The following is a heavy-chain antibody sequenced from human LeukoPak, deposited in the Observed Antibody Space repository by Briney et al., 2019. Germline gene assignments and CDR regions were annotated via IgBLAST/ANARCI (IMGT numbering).Heavy chain of an antibody. CDR3: ASSVGGPNWFDP. Sequence: GGSLRLSCAASGFTFSSYWMHWVRRAPGKGLVWVSRINSDGSRTNYADSVKGRFTISRDNAKNTLYLQMNSLRAEDTAVYYCASSVGGPNWFDPWGQGTLVTVSS. D-gene: IGHD6-19*01. J-gene: IGHJ5*02. CDR2: INSDGSRT. CDR1: GFTFSSYW. V-gene: IGHV3-74*01.